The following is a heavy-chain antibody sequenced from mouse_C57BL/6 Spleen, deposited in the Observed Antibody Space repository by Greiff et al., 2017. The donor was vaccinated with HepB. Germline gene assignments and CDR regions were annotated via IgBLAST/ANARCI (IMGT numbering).Heavy chain of an antibody. V-gene: IGHV1-82*01. CDR3: ARSLGQAWFAY. Sequence: QVQLQQSGPELVKPGASVKISCKASGYAFSSSWMNWVKQRPGKGLEWIGRIYPGDGDTNYNGKFKGKATLTADKSSSTAYMQLSSLTSEDSAVYFCARSLGQAWFAYWGQGTLVTVSA. CDR1: GYAFSSSW. D-gene: IGHD3-3*01. J-gene: IGHJ3*01. CDR2: IYPGDGDT.